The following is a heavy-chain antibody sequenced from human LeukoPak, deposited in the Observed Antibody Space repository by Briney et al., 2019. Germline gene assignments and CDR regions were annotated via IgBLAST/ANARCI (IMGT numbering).Heavy chain of an antibody. J-gene: IGHJ6*02. Sequence: GSLRLSCAASGFTFSSYWMSWVRQAPGTGLEWVANINQDGSQKYYVDSVKGRFTISRDNAKNSLYLQMNSLRAEDTAVYYCARVTMVRGAPDYYYGMDVWGQGTTVTVSS. CDR3: ARVTMVRGAPDYYYGMDV. D-gene: IGHD3-10*01. CDR1: GFTFSSYW. CDR2: INQDGSQK. V-gene: IGHV3-7*04.